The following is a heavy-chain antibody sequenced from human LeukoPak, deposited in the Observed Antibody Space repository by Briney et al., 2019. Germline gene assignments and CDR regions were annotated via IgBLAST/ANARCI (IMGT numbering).Heavy chain of an antibody. CDR2: ISGGSTGT. J-gene: IGHJ6*03. CDR1: GFTFNKYA. CDR3: AKEFEIYCYFYMDV. Sequence: GGSLRLSCAASGFTFNKYAMSWVRQAPGKGLEWVSAISGGSTGTYYADSVKGRFTISRDNSKNTLYLQMNSLRAEDTAVYFCAKEFEIYCYFYMDVWGRGTTVTVSS. D-gene: IGHD3-10*01. V-gene: IGHV3-23*01.